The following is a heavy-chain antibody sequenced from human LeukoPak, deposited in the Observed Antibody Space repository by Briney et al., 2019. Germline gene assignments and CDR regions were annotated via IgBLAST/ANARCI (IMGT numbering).Heavy chain of an antibody. Sequence: GGSLRLSCAASGFPFSNYWMHWFRQAPGKGLEWVSGISWNSGSIGYADSVKGRFTISRDNAKNSLYLQMNSLRGDDTALYYCAKDRRNDFDYWGQGTLVTVSS. V-gene: IGHV3-9*01. CDR3: AKDRRNDFDY. CDR2: ISWNSGSI. J-gene: IGHJ4*02. CDR1: GFPFSNYW. D-gene: IGHD1-14*01.